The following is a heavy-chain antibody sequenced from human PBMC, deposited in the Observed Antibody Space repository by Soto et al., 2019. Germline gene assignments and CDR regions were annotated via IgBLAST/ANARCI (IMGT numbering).Heavy chain of an antibody. D-gene: IGHD5-18*01. CDR1: GFTFSSYA. CDR3: ARDGSGYSYGWDFDY. J-gene: IGHJ4*02. Sequence: GGSLRLSCAASGFTFSSYAMHWVRQAPGKGLKWVAVISYDGSNKYYADSVKGRFTISRDNSKNTLYLQMNSLRAEDTAVYYCARDGSGYSYGWDFDYWGQGTLVTV. CDR2: ISYDGSNK. V-gene: IGHV3-30-3*01.